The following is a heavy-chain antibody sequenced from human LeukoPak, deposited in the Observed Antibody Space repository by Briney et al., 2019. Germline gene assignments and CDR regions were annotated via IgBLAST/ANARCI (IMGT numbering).Heavy chain of an antibody. D-gene: IGHD4-17*01. CDR3: TTVISGDYYAFDI. V-gene: IGHV3-15*01. CDR2: IKSKTDGGTT. J-gene: IGHJ3*02. Sequence: GGSLRLSCAASGFTFSNAWMSWVRQAPGKGLEWVGRIKSKTDGGTTDYAAPVKGRFTISRDDSKNTLYLQMNSLKTEDTAVYYCTTVISGDYYAFDIWGQGTMVTVSS. CDR1: GFTFSNAW.